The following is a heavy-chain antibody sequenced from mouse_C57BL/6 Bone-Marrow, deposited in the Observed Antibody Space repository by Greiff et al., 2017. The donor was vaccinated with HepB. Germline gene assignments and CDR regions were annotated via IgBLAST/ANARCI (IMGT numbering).Heavy chain of an antibody. V-gene: IGHV5-6*01. Sequence: EVQLVESGGDLVKPGGSLKLSCAASGFTFSSYGMSWVRQTPDKRLEWVATISSGGSYTYYPDSVKGRFTISRDNAKNTLYLQMSSLKSEDTAMYYCAGGGGGDYWGQGTTLTVSS. CDR3: AGGGGGDY. CDR2: ISSGGSYT. J-gene: IGHJ2*01. CDR1: GFTFSSYG.